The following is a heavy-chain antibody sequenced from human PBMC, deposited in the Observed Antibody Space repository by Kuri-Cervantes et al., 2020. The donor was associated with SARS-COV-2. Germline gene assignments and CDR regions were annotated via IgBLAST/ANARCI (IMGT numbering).Heavy chain of an antibody. CDR2: ISDNETIK. CDR3: AREGDIVVVRDAFDT. V-gene: IGHV3-30*19. CDR1: GFVFNSYG. J-gene: IGHJ3*02. D-gene: IGHD2-2*01. Sequence: GESLKISCTGSGFVFNSYGMHWVRYTPGKGLEWVAVISDNETIKYYADSVKGRFTISRDNSKNTLYLQMNSLRAEDTAVYYCAREGDIVVVRDAFDTWGQGTMVTVSS.